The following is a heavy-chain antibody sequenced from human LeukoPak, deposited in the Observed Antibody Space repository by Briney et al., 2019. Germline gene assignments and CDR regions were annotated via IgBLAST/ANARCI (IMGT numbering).Heavy chain of an antibody. V-gene: IGHV4-39*07. D-gene: IGHD6-13*01. Sequence: SETLSLTCTVSGGSISSSSYYWGWIRQPPGKGLEWIGSIYYSGSTYYNPSLKSRVTISVDTSKNQFSLKLSSVTAADTAVYYCARDLSLDHTPRIAEAINWFDPWGQGTLVTVSS. J-gene: IGHJ5*02. CDR2: IYYSGST. CDR3: ARDLSLDHTPRIAEAINWFDP. CDR1: GGSISSSSYY.